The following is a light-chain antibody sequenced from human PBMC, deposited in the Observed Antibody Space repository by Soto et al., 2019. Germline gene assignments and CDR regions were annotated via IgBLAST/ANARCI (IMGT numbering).Light chain of an antibody. J-gene: IGKJ1*01. V-gene: IGKV4-1*01. CDR2: WAS. Sequence: DIVMTQSPDSLAVSLGERTTINCKSSQSVLYTSNNKNYLAWYQQKAGQPPKVLIYWASTRESGVPDRYSGSGSGTDFGLTLSSLLAEEVALYDYQQYYSTPPTLGQGTKVEMK. CDR3: QQYYSTPPT. CDR1: QSVLYTSNNKNY.